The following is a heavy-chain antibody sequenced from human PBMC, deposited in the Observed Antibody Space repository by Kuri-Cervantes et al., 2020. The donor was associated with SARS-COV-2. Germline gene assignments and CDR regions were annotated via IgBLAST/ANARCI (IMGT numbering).Heavy chain of an antibody. Sequence: GSLRLSCAVYGGSLNNFYWSWIRQSPGKGPEWIGELDHSGKANYTPSLKSRVTISVDKSKNQFSLKVTSMTAADTAVYYCARRGAGSSSAAFDIWGLGTMVTVSS. CDR2: LDHSGKA. J-gene: IGHJ3*02. CDR1: GGSLNNFY. D-gene: IGHD6-6*01. CDR3: ARRGAGSSSAAFDI. V-gene: IGHV4-34*01.